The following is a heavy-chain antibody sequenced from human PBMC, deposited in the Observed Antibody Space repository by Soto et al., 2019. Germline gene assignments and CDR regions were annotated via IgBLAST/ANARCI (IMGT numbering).Heavy chain of an antibody. CDR1: GGTYSSYT. J-gene: IGHJ4*02. V-gene: IGHV1-69*04. CDR2: IIPILGIA. D-gene: IGHD3-10*01. CDR3: ARDYGSGSYYHFDY. Sequence: SVTVSCQASGGTYSSYTISWVRQAPGQGLEWMGRIIPILGIANYAQKFQGRVTITADKSTSTAYMELSSLRSEDTAVYYCARDYGSGSYYHFDYWGQGTLVTVSS.